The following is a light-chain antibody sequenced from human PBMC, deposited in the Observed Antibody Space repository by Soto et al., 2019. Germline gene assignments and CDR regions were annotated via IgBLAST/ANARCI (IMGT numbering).Light chain of an antibody. J-gene: IGKJ4*01. V-gene: IGKV3-15*01. CDR3: QQYYNWPPVT. CDR1: QSVSSS. Sequence: EIVMTQSPATLSVSPGERATLSCRASQSVSSSLAWYQQKPGQAPRLLIYGASTRAPGIPARFSGSGSGTEFTLTVSSLQSEDFAVYYCQQYYNWPPVTFGGGTKVDIK. CDR2: GAS.